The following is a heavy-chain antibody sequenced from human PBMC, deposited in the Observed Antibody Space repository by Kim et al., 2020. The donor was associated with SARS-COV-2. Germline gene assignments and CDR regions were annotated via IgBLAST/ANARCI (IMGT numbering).Heavy chain of an antibody. V-gene: IGHV4-31*03. CDR3: ARTYYYDGSGYYDY. D-gene: IGHD3-22*01. J-gene: IGHJ4*02. CDR1: GVSISSGGYY. Sequence: SETLSLTCSVSGVSISSGGYYWTWIRQHPGKGLEWIGYIYYSGSTYYNPSLKSRVTILLDTSKNQFSLKLSSVTAADTAVYYCARTYYYDGSGYYDYWGQGTLVTVS. CDR2: IYYSGST.